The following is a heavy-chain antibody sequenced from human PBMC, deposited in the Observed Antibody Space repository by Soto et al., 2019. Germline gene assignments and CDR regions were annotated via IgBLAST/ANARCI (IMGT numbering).Heavy chain of an antibody. CDR1: GGSISISSYY. V-gene: IGHV4-39*01. CDR2: IYYSGST. Sequence: SETLAVTCTISGGSISISSYYWGWIRQPPGKGLPWIGSIYYSGSTYYNPSLKSRVTISVDTSKNQFSLKLSSVTAADTAVYYCARQSSRYNWNYENYYYYGMDVWGQGTTVTVSS. J-gene: IGHJ6*01. D-gene: IGHD1-7*01. CDR3: ARQSSRYNWNYENYYYYGMDV.